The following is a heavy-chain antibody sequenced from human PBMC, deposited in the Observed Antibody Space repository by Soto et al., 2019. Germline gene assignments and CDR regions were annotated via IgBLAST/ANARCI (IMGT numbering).Heavy chain of an antibody. D-gene: IGHD6-19*01. CDR2: IFYSGST. CDR1: GGSISSSSYY. V-gene: IGHV4-39*01. CDR3: ALQQGSGWTNFDY. J-gene: IGHJ4*02. Sequence: QLQLQESGPGLVKPSETLSLTCTVSGGSISSSSYYWDWIRQPPGKGLQWIGNIFYSGSTYYNPSLKSRVTITVDTSKNHLSLKLGSVTAADTAVYYCALQQGSGWTNFDYWGQGTLVTVSS.